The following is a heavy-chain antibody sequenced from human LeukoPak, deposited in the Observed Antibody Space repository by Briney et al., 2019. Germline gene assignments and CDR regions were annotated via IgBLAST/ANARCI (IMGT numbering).Heavy chain of an antibody. D-gene: IGHD6-19*01. V-gene: IGHV4-39*01. CDR2: IYYSGST. CDR1: GGSISSSSYY. Sequence: SETLSLTCTVSGGSISSSSYYWGWIRQPPGKGLEWIGSIYYSGSTYYNPSLKSRVTISVDTSKYQFSLKLSSVTAADTAVYYCARHLRSGWTPFDYWGQGTLVTVSS. J-gene: IGHJ4*02. CDR3: ARHLRSGWTPFDY.